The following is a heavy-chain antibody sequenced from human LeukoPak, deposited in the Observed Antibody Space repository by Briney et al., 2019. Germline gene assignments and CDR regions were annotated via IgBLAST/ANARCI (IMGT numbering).Heavy chain of an antibody. CDR2: VYWDDDK. J-gene: IGHJ4*02. V-gene: IGHV2-5*02. CDR1: GFSLSTSGVG. D-gene: IGHD1-7*01. Sequence: ESGPTLVNPTQTLTLTCTSSGFSLSTSGVGVTWIRQPPGKALEWLALVYWDDDKRYSPSLKTRLTITKDTSKNQVVLTMTNMDPVDTATYYCARHRNWDYEDYFDYWGQGTLVTVSS. CDR3: ARHRNWDYEDYFDY.